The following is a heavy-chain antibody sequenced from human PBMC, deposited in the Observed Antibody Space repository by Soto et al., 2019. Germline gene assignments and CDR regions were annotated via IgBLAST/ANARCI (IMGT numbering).Heavy chain of an antibody. CDR3: ARGRYCLSGDCFPNCFDP. V-gene: IGHV4-30-4*01. Sequence: SETLSLTCSVSGASVTIPEHYWTCIRQSPGKGLEWIGYIYYGGSTVYNPSLKGRSTVSLDTSKNQFSLKLTSVTAADTAVYFRARGRYCLSGDCFPNCFDPWGQGTRVTVAS. CDR2: IYYGGST. J-gene: IGHJ5*02. D-gene: IGHD2-21*02. CDR1: GASVTIPEHY.